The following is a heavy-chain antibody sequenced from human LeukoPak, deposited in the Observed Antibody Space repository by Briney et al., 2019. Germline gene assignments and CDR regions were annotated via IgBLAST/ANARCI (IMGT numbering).Heavy chain of an antibody. CDR2: IYAGNSDT. J-gene: IGHJ4*02. Sequence: GESLKISCQGFGYTFTTSWIGWERQLPGKGLEWMAIIYAGNSDTKYSPSFQGQVSISTDRSINTAYLQWSSLKASDTAMYFCARRDIAVSGSIDYWGQGTLVTVSS. CDR3: ARRDIAVSGSIDY. V-gene: IGHV5-51*01. CDR1: GYTFTTSW. D-gene: IGHD6-19*01.